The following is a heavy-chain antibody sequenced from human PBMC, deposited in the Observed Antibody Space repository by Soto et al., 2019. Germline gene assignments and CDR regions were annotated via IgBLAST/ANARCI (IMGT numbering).Heavy chain of an antibody. CDR2: INPNSVGT. D-gene: IGHD3-10*01. Sequence: QVQLVQSGAEVKKPGASVKVSCKASGYTFTGHYMHWVRQAPGQGLEWMGWINPNSVGTNFAQKFQGRVTMTRDTFISTAYMELSSLRSDDTAVYYCAREPMVRAAHGFDIWGQGTMVTVSS. V-gene: IGHV1-2*02. CDR3: AREPMVRAAHGFDI. J-gene: IGHJ3*02. CDR1: GYTFTGHY.